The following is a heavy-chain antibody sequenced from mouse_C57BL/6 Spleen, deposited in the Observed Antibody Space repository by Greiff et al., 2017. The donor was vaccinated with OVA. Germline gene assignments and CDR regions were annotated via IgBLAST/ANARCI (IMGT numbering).Heavy chain of an antibody. V-gene: IGHV5-17*01. CDR2: ISSGSSTI. CDR3: ANPDGYYPYGY. CDR1: GFTFSDYG. D-gene: IGHD2-3*01. J-gene: IGHJ4*01. Sequence: EVKLMESGGGLVKPGGSLKLSCAASGFTFSDYGMHWVRQAPEKGLEWVAYISSGSSTIYYADTVKGRFTITRDNAKNTLFLQMTSLRSEDTAMYYCANPDGYYPYGYWGQGTSVTVSS.